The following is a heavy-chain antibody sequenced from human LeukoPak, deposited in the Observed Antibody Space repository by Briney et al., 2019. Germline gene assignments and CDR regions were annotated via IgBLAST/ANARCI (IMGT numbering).Heavy chain of an antibody. V-gene: IGHV3-30*02. J-gene: IGHJ4*02. CDR3: ARRAGGYSHPYDY. CDR2: IRYDGSNK. D-gene: IGHD4-23*01. Sequence: GGSLRLSCAASGFTFSSYGMHWVRQAPGKGLEWVAFIRYDGSNKYYADSVKGRSTISRDNSKNTLYLQMNSLRAEDTAVYYCARRAGGYSHPYDYWGQGILVTVSS. CDR1: GFTFSSYG.